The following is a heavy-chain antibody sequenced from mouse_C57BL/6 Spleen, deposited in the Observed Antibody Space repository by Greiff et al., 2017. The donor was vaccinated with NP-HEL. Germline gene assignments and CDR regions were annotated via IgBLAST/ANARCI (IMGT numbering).Heavy chain of an antibody. J-gene: IGHJ2*01. D-gene: IGHD1-1*01. CDR1: GYSITSGYD. Sequence: EVKLQESGPGMVKPSQSLSLTCTVTGYSITSGYDWHWIRHFPGNKLEWMGYISYSGSTNYNPSLKSRISITHDTSKNHFFLKLNSVTTEDTATYYCARERDYGTSYRYFDYWGQGTTLTVSS. V-gene: IGHV3-1*01. CDR2: ISYSGST. CDR3: ARERDYGTSYRYFDY.